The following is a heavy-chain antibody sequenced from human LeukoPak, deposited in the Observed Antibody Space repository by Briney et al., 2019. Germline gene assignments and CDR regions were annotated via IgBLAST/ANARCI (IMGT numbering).Heavy chain of an antibody. D-gene: IGHD1-26*01. CDR1: GGTFSSYA. CDR2: IIPILGIA. CDR3: ARDKGGTSAPPNDWFDP. V-gene: IGHV1-69*04. J-gene: IGHJ5*02. Sequence: GSSVKVSCKASGGTFSSYAISWVRQAPGQGLEWMGRIIPILGIANYAQKFQGRVTITADKSTSTAYMELSSLRSEDTAVYYCARDKGGTSAPPNDWFDPWGQGTLVTVSS.